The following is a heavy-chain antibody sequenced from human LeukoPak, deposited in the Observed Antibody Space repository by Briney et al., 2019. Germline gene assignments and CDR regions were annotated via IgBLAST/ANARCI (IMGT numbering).Heavy chain of an antibody. D-gene: IGHD2-15*01. CDR3: ARICSGGSCRGVDY. CDR1: GGTFSSYA. V-gene: IGHV1-69*04. Sequence: SVKVSCKASGGTFSSYAISWVRQAPGQGLEWMGRIIPILGIANYAQKFQGRVTITADKSTSTAYMELSSLRSEDTAVYYCARICSGGSCRGVDYWGQGTLVTVSS. J-gene: IGHJ4*02. CDR2: IIPILGIA.